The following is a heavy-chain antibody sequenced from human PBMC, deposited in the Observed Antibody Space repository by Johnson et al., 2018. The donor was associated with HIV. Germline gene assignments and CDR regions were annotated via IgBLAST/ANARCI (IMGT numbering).Heavy chain of an antibody. CDR3: AKEDSWRRAFDL. V-gene: IGHV3-30*18. CDR2: ISYDGSNK. D-gene: IGHD3-3*01. Sequence: VQLVESGGGVVQPGRSLRLSCVVSGFTFSNYGMHWVRQAPGKGLEWVAVISYDGSNKYYGDSVKGRFTMSRDNFKNTLYLQMNSLRGEDTAVYYCAKEDSWRRAFDLWGQGTMVTVSS. CDR1: GFTFSNYG. J-gene: IGHJ3*01.